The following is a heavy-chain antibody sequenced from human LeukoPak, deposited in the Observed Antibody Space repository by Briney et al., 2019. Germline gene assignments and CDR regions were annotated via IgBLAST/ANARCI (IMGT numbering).Heavy chain of an antibody. Sequence: GGSLRLSCAASGFIFSSYEVNWVRRAPGKGLEWVSYISSSGSTIYYADSVKGRFTISRDNAKNSLYLQMNSLRAEDTAVYYCAQQSTDAFDIWGQGTMVTVSS. CDR2: ISSSGSTI. D-gene: IGHD6-13*01. J-gene: IGHJ3*02. CDR1: GFIFSSYE. V-gene: IGHV3-48*03. CDR3: AQQSTDAFDI.